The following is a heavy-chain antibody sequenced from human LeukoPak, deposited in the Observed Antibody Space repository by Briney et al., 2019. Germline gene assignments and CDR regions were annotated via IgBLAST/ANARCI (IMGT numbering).Heavy chain of an antibody. J-gene: IGHJ6*03. CDR3: ARAPYSSGGSTNYYYSYYMDV. D-gene: IGHD6-19*01. Sequence: VASVKVSCKASGGTFSSYAVTWVRQAPGQGLEWMAGIIPIFGTADYAQKFQGRVTIAADESTSTACMELSSLRSEDTAVYYCARAPYSSGGSTNYYYSYYMDVWGTGTTVTVSS. CDR2: IIPIFGTA. CDR1: GGTFSSYA. V-gene: IGHV1-69*13.